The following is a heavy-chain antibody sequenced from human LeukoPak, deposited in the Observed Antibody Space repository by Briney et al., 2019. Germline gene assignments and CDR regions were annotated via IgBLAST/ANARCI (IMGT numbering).Heavy chain of an antibody. J-gene: IGHJ4*02. CDR1: GFTFSYYG. CDR3: AKDRTPYQYDFWSGSY. CDR2: ISYDGYNE. V-gene: IGHV3-30*18. D-gene: IGHD3-3*01. Sequence: GGSLRLSCAASGFTFSYYGMHWVRQAPGKGLEWVAVISYDGYNEYYADSVKGRFIISRDNSKNTLYLQMNSLRAEDTAVYYCAKDRTPYQYDFWSGSYWGQGTLVTVSS.